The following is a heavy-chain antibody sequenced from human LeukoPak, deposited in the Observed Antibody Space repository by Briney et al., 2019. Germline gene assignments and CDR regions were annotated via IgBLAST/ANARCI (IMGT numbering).Heavy chain of an antibody. J-gene: IGHJ3*02. CDR2: IYPGDSDT. CDR1: GYSFTSYW. Sequence: AGESLKISCKGSGYSFTSYWIGWVRQMPGKGLEWMGIIYPGDSDTRYSPSFQGQVTISADKSISTAYLQWSSLKASDTAMYYCARWRGDSSGYHHDAFDIWGQGTMVTVSS. D-gene: IGHD3-22*01. CDR3: ARWRGDSSGYHHDAFDI. V-gene: IGHV5-51*01.